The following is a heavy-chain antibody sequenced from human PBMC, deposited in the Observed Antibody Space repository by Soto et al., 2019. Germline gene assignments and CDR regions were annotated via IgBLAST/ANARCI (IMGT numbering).Heavy chain of an antibody. CDR2: ISSTSVYM. CDR3: ARGWLRDPWMY. J-gene: IGHJ4*02. D-gene: IGHD5-12*01. V-gene: IGHV3-21*01. Sequence: EVQLVESGGGLVKPGGSLRLSCAASGFTFSTYNMNWVRQAPGKGLECVASISSTSVYMYYANSLKGRFTISRANAKSSPYLQVNSMRAEDTAVYYCARGWLRDPWMYWGQGTLVTVSS. CDR1: GFTFSTYN.